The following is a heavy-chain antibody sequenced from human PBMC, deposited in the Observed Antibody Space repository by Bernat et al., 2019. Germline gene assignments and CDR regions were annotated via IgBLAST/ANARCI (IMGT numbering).Heavy chain of an antibody. Sequence: QVQLQELGPGLVKPSETLSLTCTVSGGSISSYYWSWIRQPPGKGLEWIGYIYYSGSTNYNPSLKSRVTISVDTSKNQFSLKLSSVTAADTAVYYCARHQFSDYGDYDWYFDLWGRGTLVTVSS. J-gene: IGHJ2*01. D-gene: IGHD4-17*01. CDR1: GGSISSYY. CDR3: ARHQFSDYGDYDWYFDL. V-gene: IGHV4-59*08. CDR2: IYYSGST.